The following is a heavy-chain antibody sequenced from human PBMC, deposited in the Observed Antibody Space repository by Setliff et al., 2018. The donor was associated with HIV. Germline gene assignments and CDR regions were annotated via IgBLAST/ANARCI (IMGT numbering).Heavy chain of an antibody. Sequence: ASVKVSCKISGYTLTELSIHWVRQAPGKGLEWMANFDPEDGETFYAQKFQGRLTMTEDTSTDTAYMELNSLRSHDTDMYYCATDPGYSSTWYSESFQHWGQGTVVTVSS. CDR3: ATDPGYSSTWYSESFQH. CDR1: GYTLTELS. V-gene: IGHV1-24*01. D-gene: IGHD6-13*01. J-gene: IGHJ1*01. CDR2: FDPEDGET.